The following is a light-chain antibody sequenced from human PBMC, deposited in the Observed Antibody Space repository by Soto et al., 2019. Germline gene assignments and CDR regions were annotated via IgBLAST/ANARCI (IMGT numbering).Light chain of an antibody. CDR2: DSY. V-gene: IGKV1-5*01. J-gene: IGKJ1*01. CDR3: QQYNTFST. Sequence: DIQMTQSPSSVSASVGDSVTITCRASQGVSDWVAWYQQKPGEAPRLLIFDSYKLESGVPSRFSGSGSGTEFILTISSLQADDFATYYCQQYNTFSTFGQGTKVDIK. CDR1: QGVSDW.